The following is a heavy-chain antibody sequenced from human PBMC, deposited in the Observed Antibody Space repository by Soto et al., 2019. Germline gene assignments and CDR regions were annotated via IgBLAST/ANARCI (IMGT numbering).Heavy chain of an antibody. CDR1: GVTFSGYA. Sequence: EVQLLESGGGLVQPGGSLRLSCAASGVTFSGYAMSWVRQAPGKGLEWVSSIGASGGGTYYADSVKGRFTISRDNSKNTLYLQMDSLRAEDTAVYFCAKRSDYFDDWGQGTLVTVSS. CDR2: IGASGGGT. J-gene: IGHJ4*02. CDR3: AKRSDYFDD. V-gene: IGHV3-23*01.